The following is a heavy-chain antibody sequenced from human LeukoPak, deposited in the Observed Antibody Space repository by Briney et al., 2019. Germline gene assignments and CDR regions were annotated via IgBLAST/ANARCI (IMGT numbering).Heavy chain of an antibody. V-gene: IGHV1-3*01. D-gene: IGHD3-9*01. CDR3: ARGGRAGYYNADAFDI. CDR1: GYTFTSYA. Sequence: ASVKVSCKASGYTFTSYAMHWVRQATGQRLEWMGWINAGNGNTKYSQKFQGRVTITRDTSASTAYMELSSLRSEDTAVYYCARGGRAGYYNADAFDIWGQGTMVTVSS. CDR2: INAGNGNT. J-gene: IGHJ3*02.